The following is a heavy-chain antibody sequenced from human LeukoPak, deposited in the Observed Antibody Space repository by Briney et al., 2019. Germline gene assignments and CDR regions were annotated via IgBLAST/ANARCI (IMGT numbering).Heavy chain of an antibody. Sequence: ASVKVSCKASGYTFTSYDINWVRQATGQGLEWMGWKNPNSGNTGYAQKFQGRVTMTRNTSISTAYMELSSLRSEDTAVYYCARVYDSSGYYLPYYYYYGMDVWGQGTTVTVSS. CDR1: GYTFTSYD. D-gene: IGHD3-22*01. CDR3: ARVYDSSGYYLPYYYYYGMDV. CDR2: KNPNSGNT. V-gene: IGHV1-8*01. J-gene: IGHJ6*02.